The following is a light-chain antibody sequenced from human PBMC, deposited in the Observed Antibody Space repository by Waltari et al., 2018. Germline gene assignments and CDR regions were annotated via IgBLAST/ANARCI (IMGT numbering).Light chain of an antibody. CDR1: QAITSW. J-gene: IGKJ5*01. Sequence: DIQMTQSPSSVSASVGDRVTLTCRARQAITSWLAWYQQKPGKAPKLLIYAASSLQSGVPSRFSGSGFGTDFTLTISSLQPEDFATYFCQQFDTFPLTFGQGTRLEIK. CDR2: AAS. CDR3: QQFDTFPLT. V-gene: IGKV1-12*01.